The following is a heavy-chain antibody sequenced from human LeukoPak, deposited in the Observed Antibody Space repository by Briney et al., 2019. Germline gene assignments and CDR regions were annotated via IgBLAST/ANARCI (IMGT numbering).Heavy chain of an antibody. D-gene: IGHD6-13*01. V-gene: IGHV3-33*01. CDR1: GFTFSSYG. J-gene: IGHJ4*02. CDR2: IWYDGFNK. Sequence: PGRSLRLSCAASGFTFSSYGMHWVRQAPGKGLEWVAVIWYDGFNKYYADSVKGRFTISRDNSKNTLYLQMTILRVEDTALYYCARDRWQQLVSPLEWGQGTLVTVSS. CDR3: ARDRWQQLVSPLE.